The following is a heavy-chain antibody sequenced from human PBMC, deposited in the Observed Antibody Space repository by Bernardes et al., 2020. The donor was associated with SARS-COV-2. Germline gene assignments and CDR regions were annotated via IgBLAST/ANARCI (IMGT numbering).Heavy chain of an antibody. CDR1: GFTFSSYW. CDR2: IKQDGSEK. Sequence: GGSLRLSCAASGFTFSSYWMSWVRQAPGKGLEWVANIKQDGSEKYYVDSVKGRFTISRDNAKNSLYLQMNSLRAEDTAVYYCARDHEGIAAARYWYFDLWGRGTLVTVSS. D-gene: IGHD6-13*01. J-gene: IGHJ2*01. CDR3: ARDHEGIAAARYWYFDL. V-gene: IGHV3-7*01.